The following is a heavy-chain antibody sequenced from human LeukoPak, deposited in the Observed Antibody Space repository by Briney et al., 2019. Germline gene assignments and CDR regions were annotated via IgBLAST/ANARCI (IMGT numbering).Heavy chain of an antibody. CDR3: ARDRIIYGDYGDAFDI. Sequence: GGSLRLSCAASGFTFSIYAMSWVRQAPGRGLEWVSSISSSSSYIYYADSLKGRFTISRDNAKNSLYLQMNSLRAEDTAVYFCARDRIIYGDYGDAFDIWGQGTMVTVSS. CDR1: GFTFSIYA. V-gene: IGHV3-21*01. CDR2: ISSSSSYI. J-gene: IGHJ3*02. D-gene: IGHD4-17*01.